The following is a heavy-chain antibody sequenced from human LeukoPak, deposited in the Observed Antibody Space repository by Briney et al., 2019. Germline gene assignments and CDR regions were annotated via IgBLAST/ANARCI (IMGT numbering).Heavy chain of an antibody. CDR1: GFRFSTYG. D-gene: IGHD7-27*01. Sequence: QTGRSLRLSCAASGFRFSTYGMHWVRQAPGKGLERVAVIWYDGSNKNYADSVKGRFTISRDNSKNTVYLQMSSLRVEDTAVYYCAKLIGADAFDFWGQGTIVTVPS. J-gene: IGHJ3*01. CDR3: AKLIGADAFDF. CDR2: IWYDGSNK. V-gene: IGHV3-33*06.